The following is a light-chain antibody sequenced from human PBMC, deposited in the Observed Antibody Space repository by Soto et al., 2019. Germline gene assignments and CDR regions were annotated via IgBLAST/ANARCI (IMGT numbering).Light chain of an antibody. CDR2: DDS. J-gene: IGLJ1*01. CDR1: NIGSKN. CDR3: HFWDSSSDNYV. Sequence: SYELTQPPSVSVAPGQTARIPCGGNNIGSKNVQWSQQKPGQAPVLVVYDDSDRPSGIPERFSGSSSENTATLTISRVEAGNEADYSCHFWDSSSDNYVFGPGTK. V-gene: IGLV3-21*02.